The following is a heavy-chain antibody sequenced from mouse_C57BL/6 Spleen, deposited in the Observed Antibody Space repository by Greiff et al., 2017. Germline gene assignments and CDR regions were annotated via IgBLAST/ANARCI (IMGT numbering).Heavy chain of an antibody. CDR2: IYPGDGDT. CDR1: GYAFSSSW. Sequence: QVQLKESGPELVKPGASVKISCKASGYAFSSSWMNWVKQRPGKGLEWIGRIYPGDGDTNYNGKFKGKATLTADKSSSTAYMQLSSLTSEDSAVYFCALTPGFAYWGQGTLVTVSA. V-gene: IGHV1-82*01. CDR3: ALTPGFAY. J-gene: IGHJ3*01.